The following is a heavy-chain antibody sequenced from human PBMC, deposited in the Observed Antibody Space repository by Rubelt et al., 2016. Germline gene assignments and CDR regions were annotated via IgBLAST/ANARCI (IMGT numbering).Heavy chain of an antibody. V-gene: IGHV4-59*05. CDR1: GGSISGYY. J-gene: IGHJ6*02. CDR3: ATHYYGMDV. CDR2: IYYSGST. Sequence: QVQLQESGPGLVKPSETLSLSCTVSGGSISGYYWSWIRQPPGKGLEWIGSIYYSGSTYYNPSLKSRVTISVDTSKNQFSRKLSSVTAADTAGYYCATHYYGMDVWGQGTTVTVSS.